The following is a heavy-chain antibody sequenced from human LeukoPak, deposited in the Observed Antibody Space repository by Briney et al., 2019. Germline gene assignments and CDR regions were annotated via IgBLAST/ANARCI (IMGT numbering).Heavy chain of an antibody. CDR2: IYYSGST. D-gene: IGHD5-12*01. Sequence: SETLSLTCTVSGGSISSSSYYWGWIRQPSGKGLEWIESIYYSGSTYYNPSLKSRVTISVDTSKNQFSLKLSSVTAADTAVYYCARRGYDNYYYGMDVWGQGTTVTVSS. V-gene: IGHV4-39*01. CDR3: ARRGYDNYYYGMDV. CDR1: GGSISSSSYY. J-gene: IGHJ6*02.